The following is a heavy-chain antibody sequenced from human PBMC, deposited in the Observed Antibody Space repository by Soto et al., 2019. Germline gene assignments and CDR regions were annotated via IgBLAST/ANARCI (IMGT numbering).Heavy chain of an antibody. CDR1: GGTFSSYA. Sequence: QVPLVQSGAEVKKPGSSVKVSCKASGGTFSSYAISWVRQAPGQGLEWMGGIIPIFGTANYAQKFQGRVTITADESTSTAYMELSSLRSEDTAVYYCARARYSSSPGDYYYGMDVWGQGTTVTVSS. D-gene: IGHD6-6*01. V-gene: IGHV1-69*01. J-gene: IGHJ6*02. CDR3: ARARYSSSPGDYYYGMDV. CDR2: IIPIFGTA.